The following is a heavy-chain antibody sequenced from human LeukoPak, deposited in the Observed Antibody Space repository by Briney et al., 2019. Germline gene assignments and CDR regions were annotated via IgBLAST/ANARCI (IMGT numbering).Heavy chain of an antibody. CDR1: GFTFGDYA. V-gene: IGHV3-49*04. Sequence: GGSLRLSCTASGFTFGDYAMSWVRQAPGKGREWVGFIRSKAYGGTTEYAASVKGRFTISRDDSKSIAYLQMNSLKTEDTAVYYCTTPRHDFWSGYHYYFDYWGQGTLVTVSS. CDR3: TTPRHDFWSGYHYYFDY. D-gene: IGHD3-3*01. J-gene: IGHJ4*02. CDR2: IRSKAYGGTT.